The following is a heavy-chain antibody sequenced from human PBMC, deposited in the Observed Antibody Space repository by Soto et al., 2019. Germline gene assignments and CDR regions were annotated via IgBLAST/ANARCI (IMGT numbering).Heavy chain of an antibody. Sequence: QVQLVESGGGVVQPGRSLRLSCAASGFTFSSYGMHWVRQAPGKGLEWVAVIWYDGSNKYYADSVKGRFTISRDNSKNPLYLQMNSLRAEDTAVYYCARDGAIGYSYGYGFDYWGQGTLVTVSS. J-gene: IGHJ4*02. D-gene: IGHD5-18*01. CDR1: GFTFSSYG. CDR3: ARDGAIGYSYGYGFDY. CDR2: IWYDGSNK. V-gene: IGHV3-33*01.